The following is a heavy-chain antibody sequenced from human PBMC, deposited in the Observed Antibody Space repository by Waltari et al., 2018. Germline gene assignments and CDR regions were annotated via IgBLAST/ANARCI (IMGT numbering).Heavy chain of an antibody. Sequence: QVQLVQSGAEVTKPGSSVKVSCKASGGTFRSYAISWVRQAPGPGIDWMGGIIPIFGTANYAQNFQGRVTITTDESTSTAYMELSSLRSEDTAVYYCAIFGATAMVQEGFDPWGQGTLVTVSS. CDR3: AIFGATAMVQEGFDP. CDR1: GGTFRSYA. J-gene: IGHJ5*02. D-gene: IGHD5-18*01. V-gene: IGHV1-69*05. CDR2: IIPIFGTA.